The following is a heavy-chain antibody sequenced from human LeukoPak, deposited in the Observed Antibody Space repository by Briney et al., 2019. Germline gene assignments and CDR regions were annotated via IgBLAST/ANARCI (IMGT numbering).Heavy chain of an antibody. V-gene: IGHV3-74*03. CDR1: GFTFSSYW. Sequence: PGGSLRLSCAASGFTFSSYWMHWVRQAPGKGLVWVSGTNTDGSSTMYADSVKGRFTISRDNSKNTLSLQMNSLRAEDTAVYYCAKDVRVGGGGMDVWGQGTPVTVSS. D-gene: IGHD1-26*01. J-gene: IGHJ6*02. CDR3: AKDVRVGGGGMDV. CDR2: TNTDGSST.